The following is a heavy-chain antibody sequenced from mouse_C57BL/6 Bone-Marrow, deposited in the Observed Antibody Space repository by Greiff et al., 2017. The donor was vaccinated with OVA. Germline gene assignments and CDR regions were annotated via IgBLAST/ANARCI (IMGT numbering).Heavy chain of an antibody. CDR2: IWTGGGT. CDR3: ARKEDGNYVWYFDV. V-gene: IGHV2-9-1*01. J-gene: IGHJ1*03. D-gene: IGHD2-1*01. Sequence: VQRVESGPGLVAPSQSLSITCTVSGFSLTSYAISWVRQPPGKGLEWLGVIWTGGGTNYNSALKSRLSISKDNSKSQVFLKMNSLQTDDTARYYCARKEDGNYVWYFDVWGTGTTVTVSS. CDR1: GFSLTSYA.